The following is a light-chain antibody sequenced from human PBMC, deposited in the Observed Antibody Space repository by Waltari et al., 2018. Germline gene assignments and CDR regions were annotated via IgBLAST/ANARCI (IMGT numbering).Light chain of an antibody. V-gene: IGLV2-8*01. Sequence: SALTQPPSASGSPGQSVTISCTGTNSDVGGYDYVSWYQQHPGKTPKLMIYDVNKRPSGVPYRFSGSKSGNTASLTVSWLQADDDADYYCSSYAGSKNLVFGGGTKLTVL. CDR2: DVN. CDR3: SSYAGSKNLV. J-gene: IGLJ3*02. CDR1: NSDVGGYDY.